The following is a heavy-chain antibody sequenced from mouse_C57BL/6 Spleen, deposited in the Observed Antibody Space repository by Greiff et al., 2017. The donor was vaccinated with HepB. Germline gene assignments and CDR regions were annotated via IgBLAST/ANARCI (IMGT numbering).Heavy chain of an antibody. Sequence: QVQLQQSGAELARPGASVKLSCKASGYTFTSYGISWVKQRTGQGLEWIGEIYPRSGNTYYNEKFKGKATLTADKSSSTAYMGLRSLTSEDSAVYFCARGVNYFDDWGQGTTLTVSS. V-gene: IGHV1-81*01. CDR2: IYPRSGNT. J-gene: IGHJ2*01. D-gene: IGHD2-5*01. CDR1: GYTFTSYG. CDR3: ARGVNYFDD.